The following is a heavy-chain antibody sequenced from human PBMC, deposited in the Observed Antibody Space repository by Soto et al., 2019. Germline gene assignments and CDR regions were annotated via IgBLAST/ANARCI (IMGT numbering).Heavy chain of an antibody. V-gene: IGHV3-30*03. Sequence: PWGSLRLSCAASGFTFDSYGMHWVRQGPGNGLEWVAFISYDSTKTYYADSVKGRFTISGDNSNSALYVQMNSLTGEDTAVYYCARTRSAWSDFHYYSLDVWGQGTTVTVSS. D-gene: IGHD1-26*01. J-gene: IGHJ6*02. CDR2: ISYDSTKT. CDR1: GFTFDSYG. CDR3: ARTRSAWSDFHYYSLDV.